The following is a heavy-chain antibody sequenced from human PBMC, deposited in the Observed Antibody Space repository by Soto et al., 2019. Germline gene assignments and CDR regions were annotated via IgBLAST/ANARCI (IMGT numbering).Heavy chain of an antibody. CDR2: INPNSGVT. V-gene: IGHV1-2*02. Sequence: GASAEVGWEACGERIDCYYIHWVRQAPGQGLESMGWINPNSGVTKYAQKFQGRVTMTRDTFISTAYMELSRLKSDYTAEYYCRVTELPEGHYWGQGTPVTV. CDR3: RVTELPEGHY. J-gene: IGHJ4*02. D-gene: IGHD2-21*02. CDR1: GERIDCYY.